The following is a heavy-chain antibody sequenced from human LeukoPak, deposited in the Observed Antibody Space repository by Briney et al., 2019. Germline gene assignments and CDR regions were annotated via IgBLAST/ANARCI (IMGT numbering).Heavy chain of an antibody. Sequence: SVKVSCKASGYTFTSYGISWVRQAPGQGLEWMGWISAYNGNTNYAQKLQGRVTMTTDTSTSTAYMELRSLRSDDTAVYYCARDSPTTAAAGNWFDPWGQGTLVTVSS. D-gene: IGHD6-13*01. J-gene: IGHJ5*02. CDR1: GYTFTSYG. CDR3: ARDSPTTAAAGNWFDP. CDR2: ISAYNGNT. V-gene: IGHV1-18*01.